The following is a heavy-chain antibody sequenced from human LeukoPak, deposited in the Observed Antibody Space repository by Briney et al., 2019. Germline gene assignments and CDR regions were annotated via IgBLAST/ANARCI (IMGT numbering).Heavy chain of an antibody. CDR3: ARDSYYDFWSGYYTGPWFDP. J-gene: IGHJ5*02. V-gene: IGHV1-18*01. CDR1: GYTFTSYG. CDR2: ISAYNGNT. Sequence: EASVKVSCKASGYTFTSYGISWVRQAPGQGLEWMGWISAYNGNTNYAQKLQGRVTMTIDTSTSTAYMELRSLRSDDTAVYYCARDSYYDFWSGYYTGPWFDPWGQGTLVTVSS. D-gene: IGHD3-3*01.